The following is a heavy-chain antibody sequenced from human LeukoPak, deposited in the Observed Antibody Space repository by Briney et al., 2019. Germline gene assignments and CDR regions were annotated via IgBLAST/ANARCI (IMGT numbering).Heavy chain of an antibody. D-gene: IGHD4-23*01. V-gene: IGHV1-69*06. Sequence: SVKVSCKASGGTFSSYAISWVRQAPGQGLEWMGGIIPIFGTANYAQKFQGRVTITADKSTSTAYMELSSLRSEDTAVYYCARGLPVGGPPVITRYFYYYMDVWGKGTTVTVSS. CDR1: GGTFSSYA. J-gene: IGHJ6*03. CDR3: ARGLPVGGPPVITRYFYYYMDV. CDR2: IIPIFGTA.